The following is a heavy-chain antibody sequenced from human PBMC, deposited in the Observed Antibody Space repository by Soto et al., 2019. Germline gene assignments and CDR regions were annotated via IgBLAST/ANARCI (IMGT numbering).Heavy chain of an antibody. CDR3: ARDRKVMVYARSGGFDY. CDR2: ISAYNGNT. V-gene: IGHV1-18*01. Sequence: QVRLVQSGAEVKKPGASVKVSCKASGYTFTSYGISWVRQAPGQGLEWMGWISAYNGNTNYAQKLQGRVTMTTDTATSTAYMELRSLRPDDTAVYYCARDRKVMVYARSGGFDYWGQGTLVTVSS. D-gene: IGHD2-8*01. J-gene: IGHJ4*02. CDR1: GYTFTSYG.